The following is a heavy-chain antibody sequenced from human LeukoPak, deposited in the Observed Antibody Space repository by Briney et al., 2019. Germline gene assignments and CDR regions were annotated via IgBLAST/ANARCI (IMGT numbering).Heavy chain of an antibody. J-gene: IGHJ4*02. D-gene: IGHD5-12*01. Sequence: GGSLRLSCAASGFTFSSYGMHWVRQAPGKGLEWVAFIRYDGSNKYYADSVKGRFTISRDNSRNTLYLQMNSLRAEDTAVYYCAKGPDIVATVVDYWGQGTLVTVSS. CDR2: IRYDGSNK. CDR1: GFTFSSYG. CDR3: AKGPDIVATVVDY. V-gene: IGHV3-30*02.